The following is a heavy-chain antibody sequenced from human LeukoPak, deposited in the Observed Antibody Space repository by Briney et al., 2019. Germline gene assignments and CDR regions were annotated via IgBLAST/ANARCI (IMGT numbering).Heavy chain of an antibody. D-gene: IGHD3-10*01. J-gene: IGHJ4*02. CDR3: ARDGRRDYGSGSYFPYDY. V-gene: IGHV1-18*01. Sequence: ASVKVSCKASGYTFTSYGISWVRQAPGQGLEWMGWISAYNGNTNYAQKLKGRVTMTTDTSTSTAYMELRSLRSDDTAVYYCARDGRRDYGSGSYFPYDYWGQGTLVTVSS. CDR1: GYTFTSYG. CDR2: ISAYNGNT.